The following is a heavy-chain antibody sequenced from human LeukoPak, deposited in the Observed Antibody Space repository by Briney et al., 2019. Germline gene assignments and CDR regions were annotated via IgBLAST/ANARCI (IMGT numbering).Heavy chain of an antibody. CDR3: ARTTWSYAFDL. V-gene: IGHV4-59*01. J-gene: IGHJ3*01. D-gene: IGHD1-26*01. Sequence: PSETLSLTCTVSGGSINGYYWTWIRQPPGKGLEWIGYIYYTGSTNYNPSLKRRVTISLDTSKIQFSLKLTSVTAADTALYYCARTTWSYAFDLWGQGTMVTVSS. CDR2: IYYTGST. CDR1: GGSINGYY.